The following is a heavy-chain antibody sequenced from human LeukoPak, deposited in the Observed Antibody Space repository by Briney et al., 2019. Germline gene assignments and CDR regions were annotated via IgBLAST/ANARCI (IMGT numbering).Heavy chain of an antibody. Sequence: GGSLRLSCAASGFTFSDYYMSWVRQVPGKGLEYVSYISNSGSDIYHTDSVRGRFTITRDNTKNSLYLQMNSLRAEDTAVYYCARRKWLALDSSGQGTLVTVSS. D-gene: IGHD6-19*01. CDR2: ISNSGSDI. V-gene: IGHV3-11*04. J-gene: IGHJ4*02. CDR3: ARRKWLALDS. CDR1: GFTFSDYY.